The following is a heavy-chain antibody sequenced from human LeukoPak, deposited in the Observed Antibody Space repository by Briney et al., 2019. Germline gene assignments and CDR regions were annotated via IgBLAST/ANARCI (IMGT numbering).Heavy chain of an antibody. Sequence: GGSLRLSCAASGFTFGSYWMSWVRQAPGKGLEWVANIKQDGSEKYYVDYVKGRFTISRDNANNSLYLQMNSLRAEDTAVYYCARPMYYYDSSGPDYWGQGTLVTVSS. CDR2: IKQDGSEK. J-gene: IGHJ4*02. CDR1: GFTFGSYW. D-gene: IGHD3-22*01. CDR3: ARPMYYYDSSGPDY. V-gene: IGHV3-7*01.